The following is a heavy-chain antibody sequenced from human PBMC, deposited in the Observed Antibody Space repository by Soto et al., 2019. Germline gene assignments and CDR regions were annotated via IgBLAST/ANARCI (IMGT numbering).Heavy chain of an antibody. V-gene: IGHV3-66*01. J-gene: IGHJ4*02. D-gene: IGHD4-17*01. CDR3: ARNIPVTTLGY. CDR1: GFSVSNNY. Sequence: VQLVESGGGLVQPGGSLRLSCAASGFSVSNNYMSWVRQAPGKGLECVSLIYSGGDTYYVDSVKGRFSISRDSSKNTLYLQMNSLRAEDSAVYYCARNIPVTTLGYWGQGTVVTVAS. CDR2: IYSGGDT.